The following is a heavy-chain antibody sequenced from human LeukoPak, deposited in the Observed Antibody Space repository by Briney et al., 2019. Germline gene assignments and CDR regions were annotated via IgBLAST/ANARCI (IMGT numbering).Heavy chain of an antibody. CDR3: ARTSRIIGTKASHFDY. J-gene: IGHJ4*02. D-gene: IGHD1-7*01. CDR1: GCTFTNSA. Sequence: GGSLRLSCAVSGCTFTNSAMSGVRRAPGKGLEWVSSICDDALSTFYADSVKGRCSISSGNSKNTMYLQMNSLSAEDTAMYYCARTSRIIGTKASHFDYWGQGTLVTVSS. V-gene: IGHV3-23*01. CDR2: ICDDALST.